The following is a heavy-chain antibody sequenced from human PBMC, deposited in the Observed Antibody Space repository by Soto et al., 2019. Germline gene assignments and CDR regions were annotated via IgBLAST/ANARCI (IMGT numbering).Heavy chain of an antibody. CDR2: INAGNGNT. CDR1: GYTFTSYA. J-gene: IGHJ4*02. D-gene: IGHD6-19*01. Sequence: QVQLVQSGAEEKKPGASVKVSCKASGYTFTSYAMHWVRQAPGQRLEWMGWINAGNGNTKYSQKFQGRVTITRDTSASTAYMELSSMRSEDTAVYYCAGGIAVADPFDSWGQGTLVTVSS. V-gene: IGHV1-3*05. CDR3: AGGIAVADPFDS.